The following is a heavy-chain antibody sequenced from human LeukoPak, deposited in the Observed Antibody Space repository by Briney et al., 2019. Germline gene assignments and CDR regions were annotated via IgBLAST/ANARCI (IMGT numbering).Heavy chain of an antibody. D-gene: IGHD3-22*01. CDR3: TRGSIAYYYMDA. CDR1: GGSISSYY. J-gene: IGHJ6*03. CDR2: IYYSGST. V-gene: IGHV4-59*01. Sequence: PSETLSLTCTVSGGSISSYYWSWIRQPPGKGLEWIGNIYYSGSTNYNPSPKSRVTISVDTSKNQFSLKLSSVTAADTAVYYCTRGSIAYYYMDAWGKGTTVTISS.